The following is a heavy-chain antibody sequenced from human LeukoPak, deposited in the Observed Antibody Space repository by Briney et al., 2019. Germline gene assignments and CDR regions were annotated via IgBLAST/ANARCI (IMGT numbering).Heavy chain of an antibody. J-gene: IGHJ4*02. V-gene: IGHV3-30-3*01. D-gene: IGHD5-18*01. CDR3: ARAPTEWETAMVSEY. CDR1: GFTFSSYA. Sequence: PGGSLRLSCAASGFTFSSYAMHWVRQAPGKGLEWVAVISYDGSNKYYADSVKGRFTISRDNSKNTLYLQMNSLRAEDTAVYYCARAPTEWETAMVSEYWGQGTLVTVSS. CDR2: ISYDGSNK.